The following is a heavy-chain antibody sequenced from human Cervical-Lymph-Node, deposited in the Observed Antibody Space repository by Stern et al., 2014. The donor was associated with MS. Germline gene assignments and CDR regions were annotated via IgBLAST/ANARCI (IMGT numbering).Heavy chain of an antibody. D-gene: IGHD2-8*01. J-gene: IGHJ3*01. CDR2: INTNTGTP. V-gene: IGHV7-4-1*02. CDR3: ASRYCTISRCRARSLDAYDF. CDR1: GNTFTSDA. Sequence: QDQLVQSGSELKKPGASVKVSCKASGNTFTSDAIVWVRQAPGQGLEWMGLINTNTGTPTLARTFRGGFFFPLAPSVTRAYLQTNSLQPEAPGIYYCASRYCTISRCRARSLDAYDFWGQGTMVTVSS.